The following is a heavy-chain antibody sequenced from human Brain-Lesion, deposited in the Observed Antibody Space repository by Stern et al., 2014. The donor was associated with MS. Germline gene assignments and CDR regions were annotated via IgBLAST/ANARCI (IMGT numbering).Heavy chain of an antibody. J-gene: IGHJ6*02. Sequence: QVQLQESGPGLVKPSQTLSLSCTVSGGSISSGGYYWSWIRQPAGKGLEWIGRIFNSGSTSYNPPLKSRAPISIATSKNQFSLRLNSMTAADTAVYYCARGRVVPGFQYYATDVWGQGTTVIVSS. CDR3: ARGRVVPGFQYYATDV. CDR1: GGSISSGGYY. D-gene: IGHD2-2*01. CDR2: IFNSGST. V-gene: IGHV4-61*02.